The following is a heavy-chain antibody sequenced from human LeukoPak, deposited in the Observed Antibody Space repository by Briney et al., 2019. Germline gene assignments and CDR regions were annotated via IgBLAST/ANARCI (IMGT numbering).Heavy chain of an antibody. CDR3: ARDVPYSSASIPCVFDI. CDR1: GYTFTTYG. Sequence: ASVKVSCKASGYTFTTYGISWVRQAPAQGLEWMGWSSPYNGNTNYAQKVQGRVTMTTDTSTSTAYMELRSLRSDDTAVYYCARDVPYSSASIPCVFDIWGQGTMVTVSS. V-gene: IGHV1-18*01. D-gene: IGHD6-6*01. CDR2: SSPYNGNT. J-gene: IGHJ3*02.